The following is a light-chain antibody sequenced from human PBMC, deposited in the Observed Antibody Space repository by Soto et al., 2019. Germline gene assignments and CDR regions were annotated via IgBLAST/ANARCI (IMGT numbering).Light chain of an antibody. CDR1: ENIRSW. CDR3: QQYVTSFRT. CDR2: KAS. Sequence: IQLTQSPSTLSASVGDSVTITCRASENIRSWLAWYQQKAGGPPKLLIYKASTLQSGVPSRFGGSGSETEFTLTISGLQPDDFATYFCQQYVTSFRTFGQGTKVEIK. V-gene: IGKV1-5*03. J-gene: IGKJ1*01.